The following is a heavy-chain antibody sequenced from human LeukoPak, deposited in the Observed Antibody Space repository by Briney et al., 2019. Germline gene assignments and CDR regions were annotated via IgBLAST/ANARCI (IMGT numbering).Heavy chain of an antibody. J-gene: IGHJ4*02. CDR2: IYYSGST. D-gene: IGHD6-19*01. CDR3: ARDLESSGWSDY. V-gene: IGHV4-59*01. CDR1: GGSISSYY. Sequence: SETLSLTCTVSGGSISSYYWSWIRQPPGKGLEWIGYIYYSGSTNYNPSLKSRVTISVDTSKNQFSLKLSSVTAADTAVYYCARDLESSGWSDYWGQGTLVTVSS.